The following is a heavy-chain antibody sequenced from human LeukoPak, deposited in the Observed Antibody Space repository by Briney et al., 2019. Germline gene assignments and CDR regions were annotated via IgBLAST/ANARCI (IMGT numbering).Heavy chain of an antibody. CDR2: MNPNSGNT. CDR1: GYSFTSYD. J-gene: IGHJ4*02. Sequence: ASVKVSCKASGYSFTSYDINWVRQATGQGLEWMGWMNPNSGNTGYAQKFQGRVTMTRDTSISTAYMELSSLRSDDTAVYYCARVLFEGGGFGELLPFDYWGQGTLVTVSS. D-gene: IGHD3-10*01. CDR3: ARVLFEGGGFGELLPFDY. V-gene: IGHV1-8*01.